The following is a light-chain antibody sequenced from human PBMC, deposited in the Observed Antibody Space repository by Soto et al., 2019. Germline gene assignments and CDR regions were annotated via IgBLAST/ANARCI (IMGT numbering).Light chain of an antibody. CDR2: AAF. CDR3: LQHKTYSLT. J-gene: IGKJ5*01. Sequence: DIQMTQSPSSLSASVGDRVTITCRASQDIRNDLCWYQQKPGKAPKRLIYAAFILQSGVPPRFSGNGSGTEFTLPISSLQAEDYATCVCLQHKTYSLTFGQGTRLE. CDR1: QDIRND. V-gene: IGKV1-17*01.